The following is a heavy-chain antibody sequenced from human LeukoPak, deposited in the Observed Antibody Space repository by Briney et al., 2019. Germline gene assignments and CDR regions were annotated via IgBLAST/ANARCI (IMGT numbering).Heavy chain of an antibody. J-gene: IGHJ4*02. CDR2: IKSKTDGGTT. CDR3: STTYYYDSSEGY. CDR1: GFTFSNAW. V-gene: IGHV3-15*07. Sequence: PGGSLGLSCAASGFTFSNAWMNWVRQAPGKGLEWVGRIKSKTDGGTTDYAAPVKGRFTISRDDSRNTLYLQMNSLKTEDTAVYYCSTTYYYDSSEGYWGQGTLVTVSS. D-gene: IGHD3-22*01.